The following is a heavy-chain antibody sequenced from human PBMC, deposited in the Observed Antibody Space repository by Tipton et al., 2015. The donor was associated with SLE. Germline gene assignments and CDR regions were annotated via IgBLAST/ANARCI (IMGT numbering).Heavy chain of an antibody. Sequence: TLSLTCSVSGGSISSNSWIWIRQPPGKGLDWIGYISDGGGTNHNPSLKSRVTISVDTSKNQFSLKLSSVTAADTAVYYCARDVAAEFDYWGQGTLVTVSS. CDR3: ARDVAAEFDY. J-gene: IGHJ4*02. V-gene: IGHV4-59*12. CDR2: ISDGGGT. CDR1: GGSISSNS. D-gene: IGHD6-13*01.